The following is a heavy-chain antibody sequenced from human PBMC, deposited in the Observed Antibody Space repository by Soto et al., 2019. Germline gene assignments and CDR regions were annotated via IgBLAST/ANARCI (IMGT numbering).Heavy chain of an antibody. V-gene: IGHV3-48*03. D-gene: IGHD5-12*01. CDR2: ISNSGTTI. CDR1: GFVFKNYE. J-gene: IGHJ6*02. CDR3: ARHIDPRDYYCGLAV. Sequence: GGSLRLSCVASGFVFKNYEMNWVRQAPGKGLEWIPFISNSGTTIYVADSMRGRFTISRDNAKNSLFLQMNSLRAEDTAVHYCARHIDPRDYYCGLAVWRQGTTVTVSS.